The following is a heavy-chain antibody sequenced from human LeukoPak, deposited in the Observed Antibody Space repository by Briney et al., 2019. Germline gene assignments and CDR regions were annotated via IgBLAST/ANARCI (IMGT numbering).Heavy chain of an antibody. CDR2: INHSGST. CDR3: ARGRGYGEY. Sequence: PSETLSLTCAVYGVSFSGYYWSWIRQPPGKGLEWIGEINHSGSTNYNPSLKSRVTISVDTSKNQFSLKLSSVTAADTAVYYCARGRGYGEYWGQGTLVTVSS. J-gene: IGHJ4*02. D-gene: IGHD5-18*01. V-gene: IGHV4-34*01. CDR1: GVSFSGYY.